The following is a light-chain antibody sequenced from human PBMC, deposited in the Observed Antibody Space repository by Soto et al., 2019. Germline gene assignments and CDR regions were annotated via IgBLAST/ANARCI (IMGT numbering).Light chain of an antibody. CDR1: SGHSSDI. CDR2: LEDTGSY. Sequence: QPVLTQSSSASASLGSSVKLTCTLSSGHSSDIIAWHQQQPGKATPSLMKLEDTGSYNKGSGVPDRFSGSSSGADRYLTISHHQFEDEADYYCETWDSSTVVFGGGTKLTVL. V-gene: IGLV4-60*02. CDR3: ETWDSSTVV. J-gene: IGLJ2*01.